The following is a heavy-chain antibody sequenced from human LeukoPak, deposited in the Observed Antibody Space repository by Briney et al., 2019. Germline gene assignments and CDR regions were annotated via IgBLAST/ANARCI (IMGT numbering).Heavy chain of an antibody. Sequence: SETLSLTCTVSGGSISSTTYYWGWIRQPPGKGLEWIGSIYYSGNTYYNPSLKSRVTISADTSKTPFSLRLSSVTAADTAVYYCARAYSRGTTGYDYWGQGTLVTVSS. V-gene: IGHV4-39*07. CDR2: IYYSGNT. CDR3: ARAYSRGTTGYDY. D-gene: IGHD4-11*01. CDR1: GGSISSTTYY. J-gene: IGHJ4*02.